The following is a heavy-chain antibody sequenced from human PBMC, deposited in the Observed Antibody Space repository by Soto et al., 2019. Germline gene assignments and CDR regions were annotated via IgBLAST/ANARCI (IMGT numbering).Heavy chain of an antibody. V-gene: IGHV4-34*01. D-gene: IGHD3-10*01. CDR2: VDHSGST. Sequence: PSETLSLTCAVYGASFSGYYWAWIRQSPEKGLEWVGEVDHSGSTKYNPSLKSRVAMFVDTSTKQFSLKLTSLTAADTAAYYCATGEPINPSVRGLILNNYFDSWGQGTLVTVSA. J-gene: IGHJ5*01. CDR3: ATGEPINPSVRGLILNNYFDS. CDR1: GASFSGYY.